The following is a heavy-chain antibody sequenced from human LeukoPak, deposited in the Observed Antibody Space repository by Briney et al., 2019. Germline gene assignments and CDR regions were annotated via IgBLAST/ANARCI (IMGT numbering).Heavy chain of an antibody. CDR2: INHSGST. Sequence: SETLSLTCAVYGGSFSGYCWSWIRQPPGKGLEWIWEINHSGSTNYNPSLKSRVTISVDTSTNQFSLKLSSVTAADTAVYYCARAPNAAGHYFDYWGQGTLVTVSS. CDR3: ARAPNAAGHYFDY. CDR1: GGSFSGYC. J-gene: IGHJ4*02. V-gene: IGHV4-34*01. D-gene: IGHD6-13*01.